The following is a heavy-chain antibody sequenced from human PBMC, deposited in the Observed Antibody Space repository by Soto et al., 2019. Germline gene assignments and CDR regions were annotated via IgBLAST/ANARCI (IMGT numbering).Heavy chain of an antibody. Sequence: QVQLQESGPGLVKPSETLFLTCTVSGGSISSYYWSRIRQPPGKGLEWIGYIYYSGSTNYNPSLKSRVTISVDTSKNQFSLKLSSVTAADTAVYYCARDEGATQYYFDYWGQGTLVTVSS. V-gene: IGHV4-59*01. J-gene: IGHJ4*02. CDR3: ARDEGATQYYFDY. D-gene: IGHD1-26*01. CDR2: IYYSGST. CDR1: GGSISSYY.